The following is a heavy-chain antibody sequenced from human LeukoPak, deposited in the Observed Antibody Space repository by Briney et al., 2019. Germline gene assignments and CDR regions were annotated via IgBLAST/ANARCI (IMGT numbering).Heavy chain of an antibody. CDR1: GYTFTKYY. J-gene: IGHJ6*03. CDR2: INPNSGGT. V-gene: IGHV1-2*02. D-gene: IGHD6-13*01. Sequence: ASVKVSCKASGYTFTKYYMHWVRQAPGQGLEWMGWINPNSGGTNYAQKFQGRVTVTRDTSISTAYMELSRLRSDDTAVYYCARGSSSWPYYYYYYMDVWGKGTTVTISS. CDR3: ARGSSSWPYYYYYYMDV.